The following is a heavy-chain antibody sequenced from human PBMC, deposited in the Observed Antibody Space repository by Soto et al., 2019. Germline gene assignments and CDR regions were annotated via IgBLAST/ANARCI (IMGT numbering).Heavy chain of an antibody. CDR2: ISYDGSNK. Sequence: GGSLRLSCAASGFTFSSYAMHWVRQAPGKGLEWVAVISYDGSNKYYADSVKGRFTISRDNSKNTLYLQMNSLRAEDTAVYYCARASPDLSGSYNRFDYWGQGTLVTVSS. J-gene: IGHJ4*02. V-gene: IGHV3-30-3*01. CDR1: GFTFSSYA. CDR3: ARASPDLSGSYNRFDY. D-gene: IGHD1-26*01.